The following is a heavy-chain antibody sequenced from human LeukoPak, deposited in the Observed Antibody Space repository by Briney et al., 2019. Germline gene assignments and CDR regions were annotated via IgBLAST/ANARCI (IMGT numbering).Heavy chain of an antibody. Sequence: GGSLRLSCAASGFTFSSYAMTWVRQVPGKGLEWVSAISGSGATTYSADSVKGRFTVSRDNSRNTLYLQMNSLGAEDTAVYYCAKGPIVPVADYYFDYWGQGTLVTVSS. J-gene: IGHJ4*02. CDR1: GFTFSSYA. V-gene: IGHV3-23*01. D-gene: IGHD6-19*01. CDR2: ISGSGATT. CDR3: AKGPIVPVADYYFDY.